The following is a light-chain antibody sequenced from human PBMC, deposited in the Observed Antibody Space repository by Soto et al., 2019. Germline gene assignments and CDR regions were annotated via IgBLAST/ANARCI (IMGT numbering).Light chain of an antibody. V-gene: IGKV3-11*01. CDR2: GAS. Sequence: EIVLTQSPATLSLSPGERATLSCRASQSVGTYLAWYQQKPGQAPRLLIYGASNRATGIPARFSGSGSGTDFTLTISSLEPEDFAVYYCQQYGSSPAITFGQGTRLEIK. CDR3: QQYGSSPAIT. CDR1: QSVGTY. J-gene: IGKJ5*01.